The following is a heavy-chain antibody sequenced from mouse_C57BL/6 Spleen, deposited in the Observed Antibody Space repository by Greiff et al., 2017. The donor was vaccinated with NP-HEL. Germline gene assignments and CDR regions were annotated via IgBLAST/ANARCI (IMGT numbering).Heavy chain of an antibody. V-gene: IGHV1-62-2*01. J-gene: IGHJ4*01. CDR3: ARHEEKGTGTDAMDY. Sequence: VKVVESGAELVKPGASVKLSCKASGYTFTEYTIHWVKQRSGQGLEWIGWFYPGSGSIKYNEKFKDKATLTADKSSSTVYMELSRLTSEDSAVYFCARHEEKGTGTDAMDYWGQGTSVTVSS. CDR1: GYTFTEYT. CDR2: FYPGSGSI. D-gene: IGHD4-1*01.